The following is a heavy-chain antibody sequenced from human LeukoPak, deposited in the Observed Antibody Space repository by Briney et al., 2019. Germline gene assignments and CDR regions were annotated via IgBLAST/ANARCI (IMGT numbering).Heavy chain of an antibody. CDR2: IYYSWST. CDR3: ARVNTLTGADY. V-gene: IGHV4-59*01. D-gene: IGHD7-27*01. J-gene: IGHJ4*02. Sequence: SETLSLTCTVSGGSINNYYWTWIRQSPGKGLEWIGFIYYSWSTKYNPSLECRVIISVDTPMHQFSLRLNPVTAADTAVYYCARVNTLTGADYWGQGTLVTVSS. CDR1: GGSINNYY.